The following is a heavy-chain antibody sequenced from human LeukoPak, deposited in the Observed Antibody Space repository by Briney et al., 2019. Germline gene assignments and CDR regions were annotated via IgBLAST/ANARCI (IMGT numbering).Heavy chain of an antibody. V-gene: IGHV3-7*01. CDR1: GITFSNYW. Sequence: GGSLRLSCAASGITFSNYWMSWVHQAPGKGLEWVANTEQDGSEKYYVDSVKGRFTISRDNAKNSLYLQMNSLRAEDTAVYYCARGRGVDVWGQGTTVTVSS. CDR2: TEQDGSEK. CDR3: ARGRGVDV. J-gene: IGHJ6*02.